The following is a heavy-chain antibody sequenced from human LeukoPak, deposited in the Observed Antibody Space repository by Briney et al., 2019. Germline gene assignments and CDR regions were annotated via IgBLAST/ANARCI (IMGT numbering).Heavy chain of an antibody. V-gene: IGHV4-59*12. CDR1: GGSISIYY. Sequence: SETLSLTCTVSGGSISIYYWSWIRQPPGKGLEWIGYTYNSGSTNYNPSLKSRVTISVDKSKNQFSLKLSSVTAADTAVYYCARVPNSSGWLGYWGQGTLVTVSS. D-gene: IGHD6-19*01. CDR3: ARVPNSSGWLGY. J-gene: IGHJ4*02. CDR2: TYNSGST.